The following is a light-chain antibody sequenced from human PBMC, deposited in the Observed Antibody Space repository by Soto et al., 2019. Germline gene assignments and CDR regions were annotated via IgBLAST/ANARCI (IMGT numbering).Light chain of an antibody. CDR2: GAS. J-gene: IGKJ1*01. Sequence: EIVLTQSPGPLSLSPGERATLSCRASQSVSSGYLAWYQQKPGQAPRLLIYGASIRATGIPDRFSGSGSGTDFTLSISRLEPEDCEVYYCQQYGSSSWTFGQGTKEEIK. CDR1: QSVSSGY. V-gene: IGKV3-20*01. CDR3: QQYGSSSWT.